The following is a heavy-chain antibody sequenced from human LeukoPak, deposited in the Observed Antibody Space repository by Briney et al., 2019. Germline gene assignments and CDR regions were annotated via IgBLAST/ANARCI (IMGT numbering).Heavy chain of an antibody. CDR2: IKSKTDAGTT. Sequence: GGSLRLSCAASGFIFSDAWMTWVRQAPGKGQEWVGHIKSKTDAGTTDYAPPVKGRFTISRDDSKDTVYLHMDSLKTEDTAVYYCTTEGGQVVVPSEGDDFDIWGQGTLVSVSS. CDR3: TTEGGQVVVPSEGDDFDI. J-gene: IGHJ3*02. V-gene: IGHV3-15*01. CDR1: GFIFSDAW. D-gene: IGHD2-15*01.